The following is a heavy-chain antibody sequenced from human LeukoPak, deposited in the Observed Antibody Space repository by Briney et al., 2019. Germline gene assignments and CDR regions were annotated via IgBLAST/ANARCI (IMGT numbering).Heavy chain of an antibody. CDR2: IKSKVDGGTT. Sequence: GGSLRLSCAASGFTFSSYAMSWVRQAPGKGLEWVGRIKSKVDGGTTDYGAPVKGRFTNSRDDSRNTLYLQMNSLKTEDTAVYYCTTDAGYTSRWYNYWGQGTLVTVSS. J-gene: IGHJ4*02. CDR1: GFTFSSYA. CDR3: TTDAGYTSRWYNY. V-gene: IGHV3-15*01. D-gene: IGHD6-13*01.